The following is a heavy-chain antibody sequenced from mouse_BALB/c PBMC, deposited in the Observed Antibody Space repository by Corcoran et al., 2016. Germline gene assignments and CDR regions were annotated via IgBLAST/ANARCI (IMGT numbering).Heavy chain of an antibody. CDR3: ARDGNYYYAMDY. D-gene: IGHD2-1*01. V-gene: IGHV3-6*02. CDR1: GYSITSGYY. Sequence: DVQLQESGPGLVTPSQSLSLPCSVTGYSITSGYYWNWIRQFPGNKLEWMGYISYDGSNNYNPSLKNRISITRDTSKNQFFLKLNSVTTEDTATYYCARDGNYYYAMDYWGQGTSVTVSS. J-gene: IGHJ4*01. CDR2: ISYDGSN.